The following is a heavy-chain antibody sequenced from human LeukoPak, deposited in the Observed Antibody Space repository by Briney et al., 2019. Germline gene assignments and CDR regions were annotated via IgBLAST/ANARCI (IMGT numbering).Heavy chain of an antibody. CDR2: IIPIFGTA. CDR3: ATYCSSTSCYAIYYYGMDV. D-gene: IGHD2-2*01. J-gene: IGHJ6*02. CDR1: GGTFSSYA. V-gene: IGHV1-69*13. Sequence: VASVKVSCKASGGTFSSYAISWVRQAPGQGLEWMGGIIPIFGTANYAQKFQGRVTITADESTSTAYMELSSLRSEDTAVYYCATYCSSTSCYAIYYYGMDVWGQGTTVTVSS.